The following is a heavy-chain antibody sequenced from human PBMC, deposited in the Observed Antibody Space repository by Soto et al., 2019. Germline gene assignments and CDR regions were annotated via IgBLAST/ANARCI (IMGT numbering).Heavy chain of an antibody. V-gene: IGHV4-30-4*01. CDR3: ARGSYYYDSSGYYHY. CDR1: GGSISSYY. D-gene: IGHD3-22*01. CDR2: IYYSGST. J-gene: IGHJ4*02. Sequence: SETLSLTCTVSGGSISSYYWSWIRQPPGKGLEWIGYIYYSGSTYYNPSLKSRVTISVDTSKNQFSLKLSSVTAADTAVYYCARGSYYYDSSGYYHYWGQGILVTVSS.